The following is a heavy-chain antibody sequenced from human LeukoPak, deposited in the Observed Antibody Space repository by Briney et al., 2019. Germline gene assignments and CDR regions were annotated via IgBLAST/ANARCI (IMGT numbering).Heavy chain of an antibody. V-gene: IGHV4-59*01. D-gene: IGHD3-22*01. CDR3: ARGGSSGYPSWAFDI. CDR2: IYYSGST. J-gene: IGHJ3*02. CDR1: GVSISSYY. Sequence: PSETLSLTCTVSGVSISSYYWNWIRQPPGKGLEWIGYIYYSGSTNYNPSLKSRVTISVDTSKNQFSLKLYSVTAADTAVYYCARGGSSGYPSWAFDIWGQGTMVTVSS.